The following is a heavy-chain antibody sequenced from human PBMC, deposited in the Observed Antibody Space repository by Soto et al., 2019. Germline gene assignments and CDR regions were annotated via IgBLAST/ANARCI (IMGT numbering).Heavy chain of an antibody. CDR3: ARDKGYLDY. V-gene: IGHV3-7*01. CDR1: RFTFNSYW. D-gene: IGHD2-2*01. Sequence: EVQLVESGGGLVQPGGSLRLSCAASRFTFNSYWMSWVRQAPGKGLEWVVNINQDGSEKFYVDSVKGRFTISRDNAKNSLYLQMNSLRDEDTAVYYCARDKGYLDYWGQGTLVTVSS. J-gene: IGHJ4*02. CDR2: INQDGSEK.